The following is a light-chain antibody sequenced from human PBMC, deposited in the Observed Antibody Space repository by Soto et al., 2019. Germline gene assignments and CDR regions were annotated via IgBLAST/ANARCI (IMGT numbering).Light chain of an antibody. V-gene: IGLV1-44*01. CDR3: AAWDDSLNGPG. CDR1: SSNIASNT. CDR2: HND. Sequence: QSVLTQPPSASGTPGQRVTISCSGSSSNIASNTVFWYQQLPGTAPKLLIYHNDQRPSGVPDRFSGSKSGTSASLAISGLQSEDEADYYCAAWDDSLNGPGFGGGTKLTVL. J-gene: IGLJ2*01.